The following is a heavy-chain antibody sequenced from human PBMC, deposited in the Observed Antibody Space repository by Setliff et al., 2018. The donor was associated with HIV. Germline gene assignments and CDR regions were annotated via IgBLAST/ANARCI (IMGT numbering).Heavy chain of an antibody. D-gene: IGHD3-10*02. CDR1: GGSISSYY. Sequence: SETLSLTCTVSGGSISSYYWSWIRQPPGKGLEWIGYIYYSGSTNYNPSLKSRVIISVDTSKNQFSLKLSSVTAADTAVYYCARGHMLITYYYYYYMDVWGKGTTVTVSS. CDR2: IYYSGST. CDR3: ARGHMLITYYYYYYMDV. J-gene: IGHJ6*03. V-gene: IGHV4-59*01.